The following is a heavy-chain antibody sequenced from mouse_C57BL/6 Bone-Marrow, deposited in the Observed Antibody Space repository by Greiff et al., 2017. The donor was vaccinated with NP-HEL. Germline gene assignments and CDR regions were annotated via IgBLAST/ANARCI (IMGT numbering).Heavy chain of an antibody. V-gene: IGHV7-3*01. CDR3: ARYDYGSSSGFAY. CDR1: GFTFTDYY. J-gene: IGHJ3*01. CDR2: IRNKANGYTT. D-gene: IGHD1-1*01. Sequence: EVMLVESGGGLVQPGGSLSLSCAASGFTFTDYYMSWVRQPPGKALEWLGFIRNKANGYTTEYSASVKGRFTISRANSQSILYLQMNALRAEDSATYYCARYDYGSSSGFAYWGQGTLVTVSA.